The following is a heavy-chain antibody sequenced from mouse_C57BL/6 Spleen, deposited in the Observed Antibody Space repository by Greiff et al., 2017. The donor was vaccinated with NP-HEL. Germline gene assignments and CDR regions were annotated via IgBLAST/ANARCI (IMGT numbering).Heavy chain of an antibody. D-gene: IGHD4-1*01. J-gene: IGHJ2*01. CDR1: GFIFSDYY. CDR3: ARDRTGTTGLDY. CDR2: INYDGSST. Sequence: DVKLVVSEGGLVQPGRSMKLSCRASGFIFSDYYMAWVRQVSEKRREGVANINYDGSSTYYLDSLKSRVIISRDNAKNILYLQMSSLKSEDTATYYCARDRTGTTGLDYWGQGTTLTVSS. V-gene: IGHV5-16*01.